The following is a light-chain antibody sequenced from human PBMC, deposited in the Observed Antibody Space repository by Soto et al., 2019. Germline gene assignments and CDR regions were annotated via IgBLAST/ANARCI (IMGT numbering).Light chain of an antibody. V-gene: IGKV3-15*01. CDR2: GAS. CDR3: QQYNDWPLT. CDR1: QSVSSN. J-gene: IGKJ4*01. Sequence: EIVMTQSPATLSVSPGERATLSCRATQSVSSNLAWYQQKPGQAPRLLIYGASARATGIPARFSGSGSGTEFTLTISSLHSEDFAVYYCQQYNDWPLTLGGGTKVDIK.